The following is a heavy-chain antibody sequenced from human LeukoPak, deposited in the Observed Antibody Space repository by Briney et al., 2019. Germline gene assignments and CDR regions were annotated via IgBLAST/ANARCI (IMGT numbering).Heavy chain of an antibody. D-gene: IGHD2-2*01. CDR2: MNPNSGNT. J-gene: IGHJ6*02. V-gene: IGHV1-8*01. Sequence: ASVKVSCKASGYTFTSYDINWARQATGQGLEWMGWMNPNSGNTGYAQKFQGRVTMTRNTSISTAYMELSSLRSEDTAVYYCARGGDVAEPAAILGVVVGTYYYYYYGMDVWGQGTTVTVSS. CDR1: GYTFTSYD. CDR3: ARGGDVAEPAAILGVVVGTYYYYYYGMDV.